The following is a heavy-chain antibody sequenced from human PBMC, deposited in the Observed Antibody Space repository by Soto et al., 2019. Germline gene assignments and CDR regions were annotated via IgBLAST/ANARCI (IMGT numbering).Heavy chain of an antibody. Sequence: NPGGSLRLSCAASGFTFSDYYMNWIRQAPGKGLEWLSYISDSGSGIFYADSVKGRFTISRDSARKSLYLHMNSLRVEDTAVYYCARDTAFINSGFFDAWGQGTLVTVSS. D-gene: IGHD3-22*01. CDR2: ISDSGSGI. V-gene: IGHV3-11*01. CDR3: ARDTAFINSGFFDA. J-gene: IGHJ5*02. CDR1: GFTFSDYY.